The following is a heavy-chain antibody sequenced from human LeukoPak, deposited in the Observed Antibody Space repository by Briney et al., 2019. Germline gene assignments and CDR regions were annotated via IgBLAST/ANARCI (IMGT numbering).Heavy chain of an antibody. J-gene: IGHJ4*02. V-gene: IGHV1-2*02. Sequence: VNVSCKACGYIFTGYYMQGVRQAGGKGVEGMGWINPNCGGTNYAQKFRGRVTMTSDTSISTAYMELSRLRSDDTAVYYCARRCSGSSCYYDYWGQGPLVPVS. CDR1: GYIFTGYY. CDR2: INPNCGGT. CDR3: ARRCSGSSCYYDY. D-gene: IGHD2-15*01.